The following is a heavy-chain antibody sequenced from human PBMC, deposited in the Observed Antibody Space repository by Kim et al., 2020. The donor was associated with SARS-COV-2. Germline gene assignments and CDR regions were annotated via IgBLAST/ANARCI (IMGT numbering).Heavy chain of an antibody. CDR3: AIGARNWFDP. J-gene: IGHJ5*02. CDR2: TYFRSKWYN. V-gene: IGHV6-1*01. CDR1: GDSVSSNSAA. Sequence: SQTLSLTCAISGDSVSSNSAAWNWIRQSPSRGIEWLGRTYFRSKWYNDYAVSVKSRITINPDTSKNQFSLQLNSVTPEDTAVYDCAIGARNWFDPWGQGTLVAVSS. D-gene: IGHD3-10*01.